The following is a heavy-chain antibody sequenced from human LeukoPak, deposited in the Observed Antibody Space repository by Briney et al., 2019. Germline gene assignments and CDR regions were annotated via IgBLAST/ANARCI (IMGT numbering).Heavy chain of an antibody. D-gene: IGHD3-10*01. J-gene: IGHJ4*02. Sequence: SVKVSCKASGGTFSSYAISWVRQAPGQGLEWMGGIIPIFGTANYAQKFQGRVTITADESTSTAYMELSSLRSEDTAVYYCARGGTMVRGVIFTYYFDYWGQGTLVTVSS. CDR2: IIPIFGTA. CDR3: ARGGTMVRGVIFTYYFDY. V-gene: IGHV1-69*13. CDR1: GGTFSSYA.